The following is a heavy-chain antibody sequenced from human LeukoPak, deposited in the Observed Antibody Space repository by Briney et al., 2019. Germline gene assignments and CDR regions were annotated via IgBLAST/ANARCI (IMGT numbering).Heavy chain of an antibody. Sequence: GGSLRLSCAASGFTFSSYAMHWVRQAPGQGLEWVAVISYDGSNKYYADSVKGRFTISRDNSKNTLYLQMNSLRAEDTAVYYCAREWELISYYFDYWGQGTLVTVSS. CDR1: GFTFSSYA. V-gene: IGHV3-30*04. D-gene: IGHD1-26*01. CDR2: ISYDGSNK. J-gene: IGHJ4*02. CDR3: AREWELISYYFDY.